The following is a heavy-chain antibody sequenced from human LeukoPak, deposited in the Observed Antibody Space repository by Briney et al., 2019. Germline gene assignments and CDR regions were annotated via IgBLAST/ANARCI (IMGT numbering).Heavy chain of an antibody. CDR2: ISYAGIDK. CDR1: GFTFRNYA. D-gene: IGHD2-8*02. J-gene: IGHJ5*01. V-gene: IGHV3-30-3*01. Sequence: GGSLRLSCAASGFTFRNYAMHWVRQAPGKGLEWVAVISYAGIDKYYADSVKGRFTISRDNVDNVVYLEMNGLRAEDTATYYCARVAVSGPTGWFDSWGQGTLVIVSS. CDR3: ARVAVSGPTGWFDS.